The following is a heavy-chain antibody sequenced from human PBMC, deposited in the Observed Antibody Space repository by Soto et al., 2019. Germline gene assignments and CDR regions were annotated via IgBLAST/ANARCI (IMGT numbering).Heavy chain of an antibody. D-gene: IGHD3-3*01. Sequence: ASVKVSCKASGYTFTSYAMHWVRQAPGQRLEWMGWINAGNGNTKYSQKFQGRVTITRDTSASTAYMELSSLRSEDTAVYYCARGPGRFLEWNWFDPWGQGTLVTVSS. V-gene: IGHV1-3*01. J-gene: IGHJ5*02. CDR2: INAGNGNT. CDR1: GYTFTSYA. CDR3: ARGPGRFLEWNWFDP.